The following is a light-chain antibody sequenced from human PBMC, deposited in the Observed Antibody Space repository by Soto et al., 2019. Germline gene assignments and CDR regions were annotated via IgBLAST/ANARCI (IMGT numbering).Light chain of an antibody. V-gene: IGKV3-20*01. CDR3: HQYGSSPST. J-gene: IGKJ1*01. CDR1: QSVSSSY. CDR2: GAS. Sequence: EIVLTQSPGTLSLSPGERATLSFRASQSVSSSYLAWYQQKPGQAPRLLIYGASSRATGIPDRFSGSGSGTDFTLTISRLEPEDFAVYYCHQYGSSPSTFGQGTKVDNK.